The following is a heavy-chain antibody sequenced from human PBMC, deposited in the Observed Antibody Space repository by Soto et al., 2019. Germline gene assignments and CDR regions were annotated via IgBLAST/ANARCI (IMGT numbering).Heavy chain of an antibody. CDR1: GFTFSSYW. Sequence: GGSLRLSCAASGFTFSSYWMHWVRQAPGKGLVWVSRINSDGSSTTYADSVKGRFTISRDNAKNTLYLQMNSLRAEDTAVYYCARATSEIYYMDVWGKGTTVTVSS. CDR2: INSDGSST. V-gene: IGHV3-74*01. CDR3: ARATSEIYYMDV. D-gene: IGHD3-10*01. J-gene: IGHJ6*03.